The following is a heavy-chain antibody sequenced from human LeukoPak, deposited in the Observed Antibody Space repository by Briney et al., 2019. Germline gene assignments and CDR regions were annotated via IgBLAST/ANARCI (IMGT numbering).Heavy chain of an antibody. J-gene: IGHJ2*01. Sequence: GGSLRLSCAASGFTFSSYAMHWVRQAPGKGLEWVAVISYDGSNKYYADSVKGRFTISRDNSKNTLYLQMNSLRAEDTAVYYCARGRGGRDGSGYGYWYFDLWGRGTLVTVSS. V-gene: IGHV3-30*04. CDR3: ARGRGGRDGSGYGYWYFDL. CDR2: ISYDGSNK. CDR1: GFTFSSYA. D-gene: IGHD3-22*01.